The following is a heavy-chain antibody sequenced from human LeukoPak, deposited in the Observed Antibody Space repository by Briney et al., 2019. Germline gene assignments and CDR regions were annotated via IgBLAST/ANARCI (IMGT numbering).Heavy chain of an antibody. CDR2: IYYSGST. J-gene: IGHJ4*02. D-gene: IGHD6-13*01. V-gene: IGHV4-59*08. Sequence: PSETLSLTCTVSGGSISSYYWSWIRQPPGKGLEWIGYIYYSGSTNYNPSLKSRVTISVDTSKNRFSLKLSSVTAADTAVYYCARLGRVDSSSWNWNSDSWGQGTLVTVSS. CDR3: ARLGRVDSSSWNWNSDS. CDR1: GGSISSYY.